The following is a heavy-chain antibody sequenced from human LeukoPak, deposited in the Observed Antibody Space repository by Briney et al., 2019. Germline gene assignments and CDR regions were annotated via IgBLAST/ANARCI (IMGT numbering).Heavy chain of an antibody. V-gene: IGHV4-4*07. Sequence: PSETLSLTCTVSGGSISDYFWSWIRQPAGKGLEWIGRIYSSGSTLYNPSLKSRVTMSVDTSKNQFSLRLTSVTAADTAVYYCARSPYCGDDCYFDSWGRGTLFTVSS. J-gene: IGHJ4*02. CDR2: IYSSGST. D-gene: IGHD2-21*01. CDR3: ARSPYCGDDCYFDS. CDR1: GGSISDYF.